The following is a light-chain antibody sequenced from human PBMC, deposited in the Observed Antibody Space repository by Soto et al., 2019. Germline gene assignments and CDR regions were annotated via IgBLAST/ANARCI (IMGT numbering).Light chain of an antibody. Sequence: QSVLTQPPSVSGAPGQRVTISCTGSGSTIGAAYDVHWYQQFPGAAPKVLIYGNTNRPSGVPDRFSGSKSGTSASLAITGLQAQAESDYYCQTYDNSLPPYFFGTGTK. CDR2: GNT. V-gene: IGLV1-40*01. CDR1: GSTIGAAYD. CDR3: QTYDNSLPPYF. J-gene: IGLJ1*01.